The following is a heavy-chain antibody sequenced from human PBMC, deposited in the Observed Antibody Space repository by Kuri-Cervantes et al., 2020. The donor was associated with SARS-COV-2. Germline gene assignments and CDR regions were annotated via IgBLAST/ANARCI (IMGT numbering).Heavy chain of an antibody. D-gene: IGHD2-15*01. CDR2: ISSSGSTI. J-gene: IGHJ4*02. V-gene: IGHV3-48*03. Sequence: GGSLRLSCAVSGFTFSSYEMNWVRQAPGKGLEWVSYISSSGSTIYYADSVKGRFTNSRDNAKHSLYLQMNSLRAEDTAVYYCAGDRGHSGWFDYWGQGTLVTVSS. CDR3: AGDRGHSGWFDY. CDR1: GFTFSSYE.